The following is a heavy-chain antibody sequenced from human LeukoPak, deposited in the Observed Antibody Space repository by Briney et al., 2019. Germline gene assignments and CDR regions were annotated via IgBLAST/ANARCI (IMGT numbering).Heavy chain of an antibody. CDR1: GGSISSSHYY. J-gene: IGHJ5*02. Sequence: PSETLSLTCTVSGGSISSSHYYWGWVRQPPGKGLEWIGSIYYSGNTYYNPSLKSRVTMPVDTSMNQFSLKLNSVTAADTAVYYCAGQRRVTGPNWFGPWGQGTLVTVSS. D-gene: IGHD2-8*01. CDR2: IYYSGNT. CDR3: AGQRRVTGPNWFGP. V-gene: IGHV4-39*01.